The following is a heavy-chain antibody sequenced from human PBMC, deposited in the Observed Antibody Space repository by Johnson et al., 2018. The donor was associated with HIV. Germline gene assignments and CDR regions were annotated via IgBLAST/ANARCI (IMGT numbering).Heavy chain of an antibody. J-gene: IGHJ3*02. D-gene: IGHD1-26*01. Sequence: QVQLVESGGGVVQPGRSLRLSCVASGFRFTSYGIHWVRQAPGQGLEWVAVISYDGTDKYYAESVKGRFTISRDNYKNTLYLQMNSLRPEAAAIYYCARGRGELLGGAFDIWGQGTMVTVSS. CDR1: GFRFTSYG. CDR2: ISYDGTDK. V-gene: IGHV3-30*19. CDR3: ARGRGELLGGAFDI.